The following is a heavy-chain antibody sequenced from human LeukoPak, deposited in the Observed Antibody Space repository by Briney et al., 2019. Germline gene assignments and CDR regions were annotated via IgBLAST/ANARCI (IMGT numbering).Heavy chain of an antibody. CDR2: IYPGDSNT. Sequence: GESLKISCKGSGFSSTSYWIGWGRQMPGKGLEWMGIIYPGDSNTRYSPSFQGQVTISADKSISTAYLQWSSLKASYTAMYYCARRLTTGAFDIWGRGTMVTVSS. D-gene: IGHD4-17*01. V-gene: IGHV5-51*01. J-gene: IGHJ3*02. CDR3: ARRLTTGAFDI. CDR1: GFSSTSYW.